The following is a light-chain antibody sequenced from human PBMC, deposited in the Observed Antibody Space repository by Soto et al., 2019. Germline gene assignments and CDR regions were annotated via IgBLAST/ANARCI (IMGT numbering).Light chain of an antibody. CDR1: QSVSSN. V-gene: IGKV3-15*01. Sequence: EIVMTQSPATLSVSPGERATLSCRASQSVSSNLAWYQQKPGQAPRLLIYGASTRATGIPARFSGSGSGTEFTLTISSLQPEDVASYYCQKYDSAPTFGPGTKVDIK. CDR2: GAS. CDR3: QKYDSAPT. J-gene: IGKJ1*01.